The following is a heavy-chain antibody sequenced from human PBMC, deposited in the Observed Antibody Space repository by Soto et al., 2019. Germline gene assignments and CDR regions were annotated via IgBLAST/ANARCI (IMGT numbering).Heavy chain of an antibody. D-gene: IGHD2-15*01. CDR1: GFTFSNYG. V-gene: IGHV3-33*01. Sequence: QVRLVESGGGVVQPGRSLRLSCATSGFTFSNYGIHWVRQAPGKGLEWVAVIWYDGSNKYYADSVKGRFTISRDNSKNTLYLQMNSLRAEDTAVYYCARDSSYCSGGICYYFDYWGQGTLVTVSS. CDR2: IWYDGSNK. J-gene: IGHJ4*02. CDR3: ARDSSYCSGGICYYFDY.